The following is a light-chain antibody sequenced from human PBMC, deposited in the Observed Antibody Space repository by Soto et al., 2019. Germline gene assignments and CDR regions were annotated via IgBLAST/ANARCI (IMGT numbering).Light chain of an antibody. CDR1: SSNIGTYT. CDR2: YDN. V-gene: IGLV1-44*01. Sequence: QSVLTQPPSVSGTPGQRVTISCSGGSSNIGTYTVNWYQQLPGTAPKLLIYYDNLRPSGVPDRISGSKSGTSASLAISGLQSDDEADYYCAAWDDSLNGRVFGTGTKLTVL. J-gene: IGLJ1*01. CDR3: AAWDDSLNGRV.